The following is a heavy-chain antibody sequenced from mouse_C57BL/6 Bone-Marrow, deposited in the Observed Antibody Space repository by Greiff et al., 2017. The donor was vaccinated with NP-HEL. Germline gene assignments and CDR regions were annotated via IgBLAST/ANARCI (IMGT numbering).Heavy chain of an antibody. J-gene: IGHJ1*03. CDR1: GYTFTAYT. D-gene: IGHD1-1*01. CDR3: ERHEDTRGRGSYWYFDV. Sequence: QVQLQQSGAELVKPGASVKLSCQASGYTFTAYTIPWVTQRSGQGLEWIGWFYPGSGSIKYNEKFKDKATLTANTSSSTVYMEISKLSSEVSAVYSGERHEDTRGRGSYWYFDVWGTGTTVTVSS. V-gene: IGHV1-62-2*01. CDR2: FYPGSGSI.